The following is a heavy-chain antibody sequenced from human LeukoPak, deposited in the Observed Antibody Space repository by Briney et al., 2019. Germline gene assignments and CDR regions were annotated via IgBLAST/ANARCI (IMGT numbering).Heavy chain of an antibody. J-gene: IGHJ5*02. CDR2: INDSGST. CDR3: AKNNWFDP. V-gene: IGHV4-34*01. Sequence: PSETLSLTCAVSGGSFSGHYWSWIRQPPGEGLEWIGEINDSGSTKYNPSLKSRVTISADTSKNQFSLKLGSVTAADTAVYYCAKNNWFDPWGQGTLVTVSS. CDR1: GGSFSGHY.